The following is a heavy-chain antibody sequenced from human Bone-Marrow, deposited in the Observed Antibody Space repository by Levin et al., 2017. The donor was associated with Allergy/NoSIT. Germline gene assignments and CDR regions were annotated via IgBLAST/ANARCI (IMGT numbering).Heavy chain of an antibody. Sequence: TGGSLRLSCAAAGFTFSRYRMHWVRQAPGKGLVWVSGIKSDGSRTKYADSVKGRFTISRDNAKNTLYMQMNSLRVEDTAVYYCAREIYDVWEDYHGMDVWGQGTTVTVSS. J-gene: IGHJ6*02. CDR1: GFTFSRYR. CDR3: AREIYDVWEDYHGMDV. V-gene: IGHV3-74*03. D-gene: IGHD3-3*01. CDR2: IKSDGSRT.